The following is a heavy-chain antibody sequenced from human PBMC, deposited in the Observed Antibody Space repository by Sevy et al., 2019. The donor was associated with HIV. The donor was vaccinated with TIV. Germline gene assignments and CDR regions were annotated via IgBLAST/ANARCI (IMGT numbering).Heavy chain of an antibody. D-gene: IGHD3-3*01. V-gene: IGHV3-30*18. Sequence: GGSLRLSCAASGFSFARFGMHWVRQAPGKGLEWVALISNDGSGKDYADSVKGRFTISRDNSKDTVYLEMNSLRPEDAAVYYCANSWGRFVGSRLLYYEFGMDVWGHGTTVTVSS. J-gene: IGHJ6*02. CDR1: GFSFARFG. CDR2: ISNDGSGK. CDR3: ANSWGRFVGSRLLYYEFGMDV.